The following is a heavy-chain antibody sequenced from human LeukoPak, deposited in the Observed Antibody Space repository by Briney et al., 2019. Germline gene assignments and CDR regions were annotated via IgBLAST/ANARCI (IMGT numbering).Heavy chain of an antibody. Sequence: ASVKVSCKASGYTFTSYGISWVRQAPGQGLEWMGWISAYNGNTNYAQKLQGRVTMTTDTSTSTAYMELRSLRSDDTAVYYCARYTTVTHPLRVDYWGQGTLVTVSS. CDR2: ISAYNGNT. D-gene: IGHD4-17*01. CDR1: GYTFTSYG. J-gene: IGHJ4*02. V-gene: IGHV1-18*01. CDR3: ARYTTVTHPLRVDY.